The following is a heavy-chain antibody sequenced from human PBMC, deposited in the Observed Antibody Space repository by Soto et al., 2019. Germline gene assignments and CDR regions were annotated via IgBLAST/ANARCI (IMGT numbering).Heavy chain of an antibody. CDR1: GFTFSSYS. CDR2: ISSSSSYI. CDR3: ARDHAYYDFWSGYQVYYYYGMDV. D-gene: IGHD3-3*01. V-gene: IGHV3-21*01. Sequence: EVQLVESGGGLVKPGGSLRLSCAASGFTFSSYSMNWVRQAPGKGLEWGSSISSSSSYIYYADSVKGRFTISRDNAKNSLYLQMNSLRAEDTAVYYCARDHAYYDFWSGYQVYYYYGMDVWGQGTTVTVSS. J-gene: IGHJ6*02.